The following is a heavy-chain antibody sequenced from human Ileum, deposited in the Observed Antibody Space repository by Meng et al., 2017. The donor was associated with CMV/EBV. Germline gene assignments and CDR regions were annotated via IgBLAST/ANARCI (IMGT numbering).Heavy chain of an antibody. Sequence: QVQMVQSGSELREPGASAKLSCKTFGYSFITYGINSVRQAPGQRLEWLGWINTNTGNPTYAQDFTGRFVFSLDTSVSTTYLQINSLRTEDSAVYYCTRGYGDHSSKFDYWGQGTLVTVSS. CDR3: TRGYGDHSSKFDY. D-gene: IGHD7-27*01. CDR1: GYSFITYG. CDR2: INTNTGNP. V-gene: IGHV7-4-1*02. J-gene: IGHJ4*02.